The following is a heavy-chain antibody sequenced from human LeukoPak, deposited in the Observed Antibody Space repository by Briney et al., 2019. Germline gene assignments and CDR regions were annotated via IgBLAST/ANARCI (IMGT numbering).Heavy chain of an antibody. V-gene: IGHV1-18*01. D-gene: IGHD2-2*01. CDR3: ASWSRQGYCSSTSCYDRWFDP. CDR1: GYTFTSYG. J-gene: IGHJ5*02. CDR2: ISAYNGNT. Sequence: ASVKVSCKASGYTFTSYGISWVRQAPGQGLEWMGWISAYNGNTNYAQKLQGRVTMTTDTSTSTAYMELRSLRSDDTAVYYCASWSRQGYCSSTSCYDRWFDPWGQGTLVTVSS.